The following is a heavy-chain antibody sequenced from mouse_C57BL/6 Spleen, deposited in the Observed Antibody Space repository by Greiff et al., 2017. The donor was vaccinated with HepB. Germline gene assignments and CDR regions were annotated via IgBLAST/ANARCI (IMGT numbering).Heavy chain of an antibody. J-gene: IGHJ4*01. CDR1: GYTFTSYW. V-gene: IGHV1-5*01. CDR3: TKSNWENYAMDY. CDR2: IYPGNSDT. Sequence: EVQLQQSGTVLARPGASVKMSCKTSGYTFTSYWMHWVKQRPGQGLEWIGAIYPGNSDTSYNQKFKGKAKLTAVTSASTAYMELSSLTNEDSAGYYCTKSNWENYAMDYWGQGTSVTVSS. D-gene: IGHD4-1*01.